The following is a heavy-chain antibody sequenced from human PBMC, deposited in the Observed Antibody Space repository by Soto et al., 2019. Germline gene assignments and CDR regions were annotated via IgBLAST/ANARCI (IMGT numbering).Heavy chain of an antibody. J-gene: IGHJ4*02. V-gene: IGHV1-2*06. Sequence: ASVKVSCKASGYTFTNYYIHWVRQAPGQGLEWVGLINPKTGTTNDAPKFQGRVTITADESTSTAYMELSSLRSEDTAVYYCARVGGAGTGPFDYWGQGTLVTVSS. CDR1: GYTFTNYY. D-gene: IGHD3-16*01. CDR3: ARVGGAGTGPFDY. CDR2: INPKTGTT.